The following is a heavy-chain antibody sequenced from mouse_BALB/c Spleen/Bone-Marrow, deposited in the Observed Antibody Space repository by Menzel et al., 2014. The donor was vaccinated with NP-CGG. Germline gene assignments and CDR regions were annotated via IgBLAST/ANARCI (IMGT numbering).Heavy chain of an antibody. CDR2: INPYNGDT. CDR1: GYSFTGYF. V-gene: IGHV1-20*02. D-gene: IGHD1-1*01. Sequence: EVQLQQSGPELVKPGASVKISCKASGYSFTGYFMNWVMQSHGKSLEWIGRINPYNGDTFYNQKFKGKATLTVDKSSSTAHMERRSLASEDAAVYYCTRVTTDWYFDVGGAGTTVTVSS. J-gene: IGHJ1*01. CDR3: TRVTTDWYFDV.